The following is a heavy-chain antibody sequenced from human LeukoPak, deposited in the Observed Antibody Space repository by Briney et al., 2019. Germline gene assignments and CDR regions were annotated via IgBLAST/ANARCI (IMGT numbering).Heavy chain of an antibody. CDR2: IYYSGGT. J-gene: IGHJ4*02. CDR1: GGSISSSSYY. Sequence: SETLSLTCTVSGGSISSSSYYWGWIRQPPGKGLEWIGSIYYSGGTYYNPSLKSRVTISVDTSKNQFSLKLSSVTAADTAVYYCARTIAARPGGGYWGQGTLVTVSS. CDR3: ARTIAARPGGGY. V-gene: IGHV4-39*01. D-gene: IGHD6-6*01.